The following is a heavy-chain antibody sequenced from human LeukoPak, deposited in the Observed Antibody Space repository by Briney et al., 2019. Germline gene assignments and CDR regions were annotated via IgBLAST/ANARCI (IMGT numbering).Heavy chain of an antibody. CDR1: GGTFSSYA. J-gene: IGHJ4*02. Sequence: ASVTVSCKASGGTFSSYAISWVRQAPGQGLEWMGGIIPIFGTANYAQKFQGRVTITADKSTSTAYMELSSLRSEDTAVYYCARGRTYYYDSSGYTPGDYWGQGTLVTVSS. D-gene: IGHD3-22*01. V-gene: IGHV1-69*06. CDR2: IIPIFGTA. CDR3: ARGRTYYYDSSGYTPGDY.